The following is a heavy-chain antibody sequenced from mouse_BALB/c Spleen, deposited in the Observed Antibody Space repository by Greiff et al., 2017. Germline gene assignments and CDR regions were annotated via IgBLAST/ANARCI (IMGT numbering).Heavy chain of an antibody. CDR3: SSDSYGYDAMDY. CDR2: IWAGGST. V-gene: IGHV2-9*02. CDR1: GFSLTSYG. D-gene: IGHD1-1*02. Sequence: VKLVESGPGLVAPSQSLSITCTASGFSLTSYGVHWVRQPPGKGLEWLGVIWAGGSTNYNSALMSRLSISKDNSKSQVFLKMNSLQTDDTAMYYCSSDSYGYDAMDYWGQGTSVTVSS. J-gene: IGHJ4*01.